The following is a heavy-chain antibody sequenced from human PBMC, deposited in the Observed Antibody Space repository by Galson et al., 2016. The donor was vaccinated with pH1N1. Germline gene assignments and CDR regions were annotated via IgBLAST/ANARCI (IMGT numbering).Heavy chain of an antibody. CDR1: GFTFNTYS. Sequence: SLRLSCAASGFTFNTYSMNWVRQAPGKGLEWVSSISSSSSYIYYADSVKGRFTISRDNAKNSLYLQMNSLRAEDTAVYYCARDLYDILTGFYNNNGYFDYWGQGTLVTVSS. CDR3: ARDLYDILTGFYNNNGYFDY. CDR2: ISSSSSYI. V-gene: IGHV3-21*01. J-gene: IGHJ4*02. D-gene: IGHD3-9*01.